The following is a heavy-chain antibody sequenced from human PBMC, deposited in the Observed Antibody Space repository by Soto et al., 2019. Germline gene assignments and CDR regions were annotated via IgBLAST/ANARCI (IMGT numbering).Heavy chain of an antibody. J-gene: IGHJ4*02. V-gene: IGHV3-74*01. CDR1: GFTFSSYW. Sequence: EVQLVESGGNLVQPGGSLRLSCAASGFTFSSYWIHWVRQPPGKGLLWVARINTDGSTTNYTDSVKGRFTISRDNAKNTLYLPMNRLRAEDTAVYYCARGASGNYYLDYWGQGALVTISS. CDR2: INTDGSTT. CDR3: ARGASGNYYLDY. D-gene: IGHD3-10*01.